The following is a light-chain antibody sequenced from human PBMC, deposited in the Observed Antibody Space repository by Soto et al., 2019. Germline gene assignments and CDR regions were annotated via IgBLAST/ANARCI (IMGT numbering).Light chain of an antibody. CDR1: RDISNS. V-gene: IGKV1-12*01. CDR2: GAS. CDR3: QQTSAFPRT. Sequence: DIQLTQSPSFLSASVGDRLTITCRASRDISNSLAWYQQTPGKAPKLLLRGASSLHRGVPSRFSGGGAGTEFTLTISSLQPEDFATYYCQQTSAFPRTFGQGTKVDVK. J-gene: IGKJ1*01.